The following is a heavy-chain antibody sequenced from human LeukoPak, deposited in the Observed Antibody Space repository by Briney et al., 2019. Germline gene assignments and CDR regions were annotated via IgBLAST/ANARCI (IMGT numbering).Heavy chain of an antibody. V-gene: IGHV4-59*08. J-gene: IGHJ6*02. CDR3: ARHSTRKRYYYYGMDV. CDR1: GGSISSYY. Sequence: PSETLSLTCTVSGGSISSYYWSWIRQPPGKGLEWIGYIYYSGSTNYNPSLKSRVTISVDTSKIQFSLKLSSVTAADTAVYYCARHSTRKRYYYYGMDVWGQGTTVTVSS. CDR2: IYYSGST.